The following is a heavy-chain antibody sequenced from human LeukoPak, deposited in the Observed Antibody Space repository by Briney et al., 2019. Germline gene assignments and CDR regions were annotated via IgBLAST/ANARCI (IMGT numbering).Heavy chain of an antibody. CDR2: ISDSGSTK. Sequence: GGSLRLSCAASGFTFSSYEMNWVRQAPGKGLEWVSYISDSGSTKYYADSVKGRFTISRDNAKNSLYLQMNSLRAEDTAVYYCARDLYRIVVVPHYFDSWGQGTLVTVSS. CDR3: ARDLYRIVVVPHYFDS. CDR1: GFTFSSYE. D-gene: IGHD3-22*01. J-gene: IGHJ4*02. V-gene: IGHV3-48*03.